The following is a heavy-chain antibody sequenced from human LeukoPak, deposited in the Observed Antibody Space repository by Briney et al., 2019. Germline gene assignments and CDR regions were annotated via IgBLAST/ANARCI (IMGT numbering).Heavy chain of an antibody. CDR2: ISAYNGNT. V-gene: IGHV1-18*01. D-gene: IGHD1-26*01. J-gene: IGHJ4*02. CDR1: GYTFTSYG. Sequence: SVKVSCKASGYTFTSYGISWVRQAPGQGLEWMGWISAYNGNTNYAQKLQGRVTMTTDTSTSTAYMELRSLRSDDTAVFYCARVSQYSGSYSSEYWGQGTLVTVSS. CDR3: ARVSQYSGSYSSEY.